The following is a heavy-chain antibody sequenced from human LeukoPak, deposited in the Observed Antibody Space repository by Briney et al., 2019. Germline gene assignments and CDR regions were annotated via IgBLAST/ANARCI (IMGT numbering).Heavy chain of an antibody. CDR2: IGKAGDT. V-gene: IGHV3-13*04. CDR3: VRGGPGGFDI. Sequence: GGSLRLSCAASGFTFTTYDMHWGRQATGKGLEWVSGIGKAGDTYYSGSVKGRFTISRENAKNSLYLQMSSVRAGDTAVYYCVRGGPGGFDIWGQGTMVTVFS. D-gene: IGHD1-1*01. J-gene: IGHJ3*02. CDR1: GFTFTTYD.